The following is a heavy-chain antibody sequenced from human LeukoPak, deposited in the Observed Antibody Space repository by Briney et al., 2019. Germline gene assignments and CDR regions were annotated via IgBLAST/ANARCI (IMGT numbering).Heavy chain of an antibody. J-gene: IGHJ3*02. D-gene: IGHD3-10*01. V-gene: IGHV4-59*08. CDR2: IYNSRST. CDR1: GDSVSRYY. Sequence: SETLSLTCRVSGDSVSRYYWIWIRQSPVKELEWIGYIYNSRSTNYNPSLKSRAAISVDTSKNQFSLELNSVTAADTAVYYCARSTGYSDSGSYYLDAFDIWGPGTMVTVSS. CDR3: ARSTGYSDSGSYYLDAFDI.